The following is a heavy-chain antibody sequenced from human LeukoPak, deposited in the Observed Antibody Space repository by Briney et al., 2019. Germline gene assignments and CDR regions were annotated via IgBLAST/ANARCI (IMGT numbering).Heavy chain of an antibody. Sequence: GGSLRLSCAASGFTFDDYGMSWVRQAPGKGLEWVSYISSSGNTIHYADSVKGRFTISRDKAKNLLYLQMNSLRAEDTAVYYCARDRTPGSQDAFDIWGQGTMVTVSS. CDR3: ARDRTPGSQDAFDI. CDR2: ISSSGNTI. V-gene: IGHV3-48*03. D-gene: IGHD3-10*01. J-gene: IGHJ3*02. CDR1: GFTFDDYG.